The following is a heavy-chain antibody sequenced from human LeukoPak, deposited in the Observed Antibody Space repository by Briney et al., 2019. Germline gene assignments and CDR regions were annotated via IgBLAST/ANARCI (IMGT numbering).Heavy chain of an antibody. CDR1: GFIFSTSG. CDR2: ISSSSTYI. V-gene: IGHV3-21*01. J-gene: IGHJ4*02. D-gene: IGHD4-17*01. Sequence: KTGGSLRLSCAASGFIFSTSGMNWVRQFPGKGLEWVSSISSSSTYIYYADSLKGRFTISRDNAKNSVYLQMNSLRDEDTAIYYCTRDMTAVIPRPFDYWGQGTLVTVSS. CDR3: TRDMTAVIPRPFDY.